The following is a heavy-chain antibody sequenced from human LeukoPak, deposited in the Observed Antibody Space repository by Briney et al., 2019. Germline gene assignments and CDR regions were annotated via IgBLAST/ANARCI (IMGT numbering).Heavy chain of an antibody. J-gene: IGHJ4*02. Sequence: ASVKVSCKASGYTFTNYGITWVRQAPGQGLEWMGWISPYKGNANYAQKVQGRVTMTTDTSTTTAYMELRSLRSDDTAVYYCSRGGSSSYYFDYWGQGTLVTVSS. CDR3: SRGGSSSYYFDY. CDR2: ISPYKGNA. D-gene: IGHD6-13*01. CDR1: GYTFTNYG. V-gene: IGHV1-18*01.